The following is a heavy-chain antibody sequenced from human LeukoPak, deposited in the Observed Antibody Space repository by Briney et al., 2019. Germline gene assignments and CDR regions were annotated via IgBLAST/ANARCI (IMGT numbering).Heavy chain of an antibody. Sequence: SETLSLTCTVSGGSISSYYLSWIRQPPGKGLEWIGYIYYSGSTNYNPSLKSRVTISVDTSKNQFSLKLSSVTAADTAVYYCARVVAAGIDYWGQGTLVTVSS. CDR2: IYYSGST. D-gene: IGHD6-13*01. V-gene: IGHV4-59*01. J-gene: IGHJ4*02. CDR3: ARVVAAGIDY. CDR1: GGSISSYY.